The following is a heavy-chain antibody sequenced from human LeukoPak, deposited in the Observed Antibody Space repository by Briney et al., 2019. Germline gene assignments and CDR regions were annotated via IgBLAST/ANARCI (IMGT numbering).Heavy chain of an antibody. CDR1: GFTFKNYA. V-gene: IGHV3-43*02. CDR2: ISGDGGVT. Sequence: GSLRLSCAASGFTFKNYAMHWIRQAPGKGLEWVALISGDGGVTDYADSVKGRFTISRDNSENSLHLQMNNLRTEDNGLYYCAKDFLESTGWYFDYWGQGTLVTVSS. CDR3: AKDFLESTGWYFDY. J-gene: IGHJ4*02. D-gene: IGHD6-19*01.